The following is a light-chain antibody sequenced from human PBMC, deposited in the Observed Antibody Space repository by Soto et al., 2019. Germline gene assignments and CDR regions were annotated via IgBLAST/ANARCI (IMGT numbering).Light chain of an antibody. CDR2: GAY. V-gene: IGKV3-15*01. CDR3: QQYNNWPPWT. J-gene: IGKJ1*01. CDR1: QIVSSN. Sequence: EIVLKHAPCTLSLSPVGRATLSCSAIQIVSSNLAWYQQKPGQAPRLIIYGAYTRAAGIQDRFSGSGSGTELTLTISSLQSEDFAVYYCQQYNNWPPWTFGRGTKVDTK.